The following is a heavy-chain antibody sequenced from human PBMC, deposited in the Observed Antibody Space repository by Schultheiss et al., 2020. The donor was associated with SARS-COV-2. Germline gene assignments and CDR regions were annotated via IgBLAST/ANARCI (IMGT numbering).Heavy chain of an antibody. V-gene: IGHV1-3*01. CDR2: INAGNGNT. J-gene: IGHJ5*02. CDR3: ARSIAARGRVSGLNWFDP. D-gene: IGHD6-6*01. Sequence: ASVKVSCKASGYTFTSYAMHWVRQAPGQRLEWMGWINAGNGNTKYSQKFQGRVTITRDTSASTAYMELSSLRSEDTAVYYCARSIAARGRVSGLNWFDPWGQGTLVTVSS. CDR1: GYTFTSYA.